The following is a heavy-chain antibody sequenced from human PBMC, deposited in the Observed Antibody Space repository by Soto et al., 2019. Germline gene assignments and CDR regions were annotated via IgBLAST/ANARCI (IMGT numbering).Heavy chain of an antibody. Sequence: QVQLQESGPGLVKPSETLSLTCTVSGGSISSYYWIWIRQPPGKGLEWIGYIYYSGSTNYNPSLKSRVTISVDTSKNQFSLKLSSVTAADTAVYYCARAGAYGSGSYYFRGVYYYYGMDVWGQGTTVTVSS. V-gene: IGHV4-59*01. CDR3: ARAGAYGSGSYYFRGVYYYYGMDV. D-gene: IGHD3-10*01. J-gene: IGHJ6*02. CDR1: GGSISSYY. CDR2: IYYSGST.